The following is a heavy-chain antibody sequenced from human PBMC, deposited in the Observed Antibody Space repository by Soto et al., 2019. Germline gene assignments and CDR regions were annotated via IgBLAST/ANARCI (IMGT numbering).Heavy chain of an antibody. Sequence: GASVKVSCKASGGTFSSYAISWVRQAPGQGLEWMGGIIPIFGTANYAQKFQGRVTITADESTSTAYMELSSLRSEDTAVYYCARYSRYGDYVLDYWGQGTLVTVSS. J-gene: IGHJ4*02. CDR3: ARYSRYGDYVLDY. V-gene: IGHV1-69*13. D-gene: IGHD4-17*01. CDR1: GGTFSSYA. CDR2: IIPIFGTA.